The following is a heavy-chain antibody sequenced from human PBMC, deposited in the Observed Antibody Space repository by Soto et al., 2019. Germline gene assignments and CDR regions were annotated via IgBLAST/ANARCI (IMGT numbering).Heavy chain of an antibody. D-gene: IGHD1-1*01. CDR3: ARLGGTTLKVVWFDP. J-gene: IGHJ5*02. V-gene: IGHV5-51*01. CDR1: GYNFAVYW. Sequence: PGESLKISCKGSGYNFAVYWIAWVRQMPGKGLEWMGIILPGDSQIKYSPSFQGQVTISADKSIATAYLQWNSLKASDTAIYYCARLGGTTLKVVWFDPWGQGTLVTVSS. CDR2: ILPGDSQI.